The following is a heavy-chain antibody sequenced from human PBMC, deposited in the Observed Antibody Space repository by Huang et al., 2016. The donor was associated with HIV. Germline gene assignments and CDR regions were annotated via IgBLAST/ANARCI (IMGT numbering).Heavy chain of an antibody. CDR3: ARGRGDARGFLGLDF. J-gene: IGHJ4*02. D-gene: IGHD3-16*01. CDR2: INHSGRT. CDR1: GGSFSGPN. Sequence: QVQLHQWGAGLLKPSETLSLTCAVYGGSFSGPNWTWIRQTPGKGRGWIGEINHSGRTNYSPSLKRRGTISLDTSKNQFSLRLRSVTAADTAVYYCARGRGDARGFLGLDFWGQGTLVTVSS. V-gene: IGHV4-34*01.